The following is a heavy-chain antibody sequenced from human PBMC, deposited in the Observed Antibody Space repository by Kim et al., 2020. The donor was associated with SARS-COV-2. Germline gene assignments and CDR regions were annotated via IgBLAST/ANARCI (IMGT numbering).Heavy chain of an antibody. CDR1: GGSFSGYY. CDR3: ARRAMIVVGTKHFDY. V-gene: IGHV4-34*01. J-gene: IGHJ4*02. CDR2: INHSGST. D-gene: IGHD3-22*01. Sequence: SETLSLTCAVYGGSFSGYYWSWIRQPPGKGLEWIGEINHSGSTNYNPSLKSRVTISVDTSKNQFSLKLSSVTAADTAVYYCARRAMIVVGTKHFDYWGQGTLVTVSS.